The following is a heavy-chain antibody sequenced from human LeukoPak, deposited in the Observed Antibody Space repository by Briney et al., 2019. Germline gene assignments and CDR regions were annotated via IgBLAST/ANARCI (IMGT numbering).Heavy chain of an antibody. J-gene: IGHJ4*02. CDR2: IIPIFGTA. CDR1: RGTFSSYA. V-gene: IGHV1-69*13. D-gene: IGHD6-13*01. CDR3: ARGYSSSWYSLGGY. Sequence: SVKVSCKASRGTFSSYAISWVRQAPGQGLEWMGGIIPIFGTANYAQKFQGRVTITADESTSTAYMALSSLRSGDTAVYYCARGYSSSWYSLGGYWGQGTLVTVSS.